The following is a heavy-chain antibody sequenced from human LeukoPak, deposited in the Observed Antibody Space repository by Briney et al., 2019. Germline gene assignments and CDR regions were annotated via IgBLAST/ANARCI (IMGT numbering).Heavy chain of an antibody. CDR2: IRYDGSNK. D-gene: IGHD2-2*01. CDR3: ATFLGYCSSTSCPIGDY. CDR1: GFTFSSYG. J-gene: IGHJ4*02. Sequence: GGSLRLSCAASGFTFSSYGMHWVRQAPGKGLEWVAFIRYDGSNKYYADSVKGRFTISRDNSKNTLYLQMSSLRAEDTAVYYCATFLGYCSSTSCPIGDYWGQGTLVTVSS. V-gene: IGHV3-30*02.